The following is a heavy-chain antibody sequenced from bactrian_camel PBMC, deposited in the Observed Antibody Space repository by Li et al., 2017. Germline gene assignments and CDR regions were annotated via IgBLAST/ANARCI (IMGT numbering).Heavy chain of an antibody. CDR3: VRDREGG. V-gene: IGHV3S1*01. CDR1: GLPLSSYW. CDR2: ITNGGGTT. Sequence: HVQLVESGGSLVQPGGSLRLSCAVSGLPLSSYWMYWVRQAPGKGLEWVSTITNGGGTTYYADSVRGRFTISRDNAKNMVYLQMNSLKSEDTAVYWCVRDREGGWGQGTQVTVS. J-gene: IGHJ4*01.